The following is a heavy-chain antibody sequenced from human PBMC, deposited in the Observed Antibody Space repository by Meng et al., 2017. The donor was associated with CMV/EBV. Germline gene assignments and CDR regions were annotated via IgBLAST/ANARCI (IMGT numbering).Heavy chain of an antibody. Sequence: GGSLRLSCAASGFTFSSYAMHWVRQAPGKGLEWVAVISYDGSNKYYADSVKGRFTISRDNSKNTLYLQMNSLRAEDTAVYYCARDLMYSSSWDYYYYGMDVWGQGTTVTVSS. CDR3: ARDLMYSSSWDYYYYGMDV. V-gene: IGHV3-30-3*01. CDR2: ISYDGSNK. CDR1: GFTFSSYA. D-gene: IGHD6-13*01. J-gene: IGHJ6*02.